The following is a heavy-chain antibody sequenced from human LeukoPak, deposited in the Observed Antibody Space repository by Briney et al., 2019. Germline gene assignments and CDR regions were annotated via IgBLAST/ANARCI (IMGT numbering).Heavy chain of an antibody. J-gene: IGHJ4*02. D-gene: IGHD3-22*01. CDR2: ISYDGSNK. Sequence: GGSLRLSCAASGFTFSSYATHWVRQAPGKGLEWVAVISYDGSNKYYADSVKGRFTISRDNSKNTLYLQMNSLRAEDTAVYYCAREGGYYDSSGFFDYWGQGTLVTVSS. CDR3: AREGGYYDSSGFFDY. V-gene: IGHV3-30*04. CDR1: GFTFSSYA.